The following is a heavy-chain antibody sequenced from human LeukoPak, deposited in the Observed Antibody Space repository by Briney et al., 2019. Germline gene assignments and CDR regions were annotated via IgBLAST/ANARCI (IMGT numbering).Heavy chain of an antibody. CDR2: ISGSGGST. D-gene: IGHD6-19*01. V-gene: IGHV3-23*01. Sequence: GGSLRLSCAASGFTFSSYAMSWVRQAPGKGLEWVSAISGSGGSTYYADSVKGRFTISRDNSKNTLYLQMNSLRAEDTAVYYCANGAVAGTRAPYYYGMDVWGQGTTVTVPS. J-gene: IGHJ6*02. CDR3: ANGAVAGTRAPYYYGMDV. CDR1: GFTFSSYA.